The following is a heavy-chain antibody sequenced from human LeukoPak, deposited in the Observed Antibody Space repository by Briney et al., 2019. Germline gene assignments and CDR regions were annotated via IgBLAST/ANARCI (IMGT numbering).Heavy chain of an antibody. J-gene: IGHJ6*03. CDR3: AKDRKAFSSSYMDV. Sequence: GGSLRLSCAASGFTFDDYGMSWVRQAPGKGLEWVSGINWNSGSIGYADSVKGRFTISRDNAKNSLYLQMDSLRPEDMALYYCAKDRKAFSSSYMDVWGKGTTVTVSS. CDR2: INWNSGSI. V-gene: IGHV3-9*03. D-gene: IGHD2/OR15-2a*01. CDR1: GFTFDDYG.